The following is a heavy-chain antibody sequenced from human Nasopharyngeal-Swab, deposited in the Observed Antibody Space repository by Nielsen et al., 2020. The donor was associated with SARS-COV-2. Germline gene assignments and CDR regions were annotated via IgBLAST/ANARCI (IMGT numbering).Heavy chain of an antibody. V-gene: IGHV3-11*05. CDR3: ARDGLGRGTAEEVGHYYYYGMDV. J-gene: IGHJ6*02. CDR1: GFTFSGFY. Sequence: GESLKIPCAASGFTFSGFYMSRIRQAPGKGLAWVSYISSSSSYTNYADSVKGRFTISRDNAKNSLYLQMNSLRAEDTAVYYCARDGLGRGTAEEVGHYYYYGMDVWGQGTTVTVSS. CDR2: ISSSSSYT. D-gene: IGHD1-1*01.